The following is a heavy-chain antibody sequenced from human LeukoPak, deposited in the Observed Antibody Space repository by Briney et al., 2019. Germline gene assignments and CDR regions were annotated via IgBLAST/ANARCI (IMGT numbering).Heavy chain of an antibody. V-gene: IGHV1-18*01. CDR2: ISAYNGNT. D-gene: IGHD2-15*01. Sequence: GASVKVSCKASGYTSTSYGISWVRQAPGQGLEWMGWISAYNGNTNYARKLQGRVTMTTDTSTSTAYMELRSLRSDDTAVYYCARGLGVDIVVVVAATPYVVDYWGQGTLVTVSS. CDR3: ARGLGVDIVVVVAATPYVVDY. CDR1: GYTSTSYG. J-gene: IGHJ4*02.